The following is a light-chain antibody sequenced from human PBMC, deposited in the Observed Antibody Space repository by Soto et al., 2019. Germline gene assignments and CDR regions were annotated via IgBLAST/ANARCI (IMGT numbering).Light chain of an antibody. CDR3: QQRSNCPPEYT. CDR2: DVS. CDR1: QSVTTY. J-gene: IGKJ2*01. Sequence: LLTQSPATLSLSPGDSATLSCRASQSVTTYLAWYHQKPGQAPRLLIYDVSNRATGIPARFSGSGSGTDFTLPISSLVPEDFGVYFCQQRSNCPPEYTFVQGTKLEI. V-gene: IGKV3-11*01.